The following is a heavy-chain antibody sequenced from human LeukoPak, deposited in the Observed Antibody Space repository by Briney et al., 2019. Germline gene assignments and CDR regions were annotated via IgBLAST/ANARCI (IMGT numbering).Heavy chain of an antibody. CDR2: IYTSGST. J-gene: IGHJ4*02. Sequence: SETLSLTCTVSGGSISSYYWSWIRQPAGKGLEWIGRIYTSGSTNYNPSLKSRVTISVDTSKNQFSLKLSSVTAADTAVYYCARLMVRGVINRVDYWGQGTLVTVSS. CDR3: ARLMVRGVINRVDY. V-gene: IGHV4-4*07. D-gene: IGHD3-10*01. CDR1: GGSISSYY.